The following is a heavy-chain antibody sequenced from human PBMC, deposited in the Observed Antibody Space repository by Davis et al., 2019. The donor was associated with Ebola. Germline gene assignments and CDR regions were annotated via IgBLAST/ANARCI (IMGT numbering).Heavy chain of an antibody. CDR2: INAGNGNT. V-gene: IGHV1-3*01. CDR3: AGNSVTTRLDYYGMDV. D-gene: IGHD4-17*01. J-gene: IGHJ6*02. CDR1: GYTFTRFA. Sequence: PSVKVSCKASGYTFTRFAIHWVRQAPGQRLEWMGWINAGNGNTIYSQNFQGRVTITRDTSASTVYMELSSLRSEDTAVYYCAGNSVTTRLDYYGMDVWGQGTTVTVSS.